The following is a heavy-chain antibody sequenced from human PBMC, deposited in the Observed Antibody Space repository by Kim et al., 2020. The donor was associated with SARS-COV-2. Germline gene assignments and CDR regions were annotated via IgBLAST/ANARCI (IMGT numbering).Heavy chain of an antibody. Sequence: GGSLRLSCAASGFTFDDYAMHWVRQAPGKGLEWVSGISWNSGSIGYADSVKGRFTITRDNAKDSLYLQMNSLRAEDTALYYCAKVAGHKNGMDVWGQGTTVTVSS. D-gene: IGHD6-25*01. CDR3: AKVAGHKNGMDV. J-gene: IGHJ6*02. V-gene: IGHV3-9*01. CDR2: ISWNSGSI. CDR1: GFTFDDYA.